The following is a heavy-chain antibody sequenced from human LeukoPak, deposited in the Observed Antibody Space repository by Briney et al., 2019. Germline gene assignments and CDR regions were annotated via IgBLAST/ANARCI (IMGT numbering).Heavy chain of an antibody. J-gene: IGHJ4*02. V-gene: IGHV3-7*01. CDR2: INHDGREK. Sequence: QPGGSLRLSCAASGFSFCSYWMNWVRQAPGKGLEWVAIINHDGREKNYVDSVKGRFTMSRDNAKNSLYLQMNSLRAEDSSVYYSARSDQGPEYWGQGTLVTVSS. CDR1: GFSFCSYW. CDR3: ARSDQGPEY.